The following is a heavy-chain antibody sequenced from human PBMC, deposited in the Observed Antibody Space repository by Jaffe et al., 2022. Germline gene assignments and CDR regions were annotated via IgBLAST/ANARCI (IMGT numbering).Heavy chain of an antibody. J-gene: IGHJ6*03. CDR2: INHSGST. CDR3: ARSGVVVPAAILGPPPPYYYYYMDV. Sequence: QVQLQQWGAGLLKPSETLSLTCAVYGGSFSGYYWSWIRQPPGKGLEWIGEINHSGSTNYNPSLKSRVTISVDTSKNQFSLKLSSVTAADTAVYYCARSGVVVPAAILGPPPPYYYYYMDVWGKGTTVTVSS. V-gene: IGHV4-34*01. D-gene: IGHD2-2*01. CDR1: GGSFSGYY.